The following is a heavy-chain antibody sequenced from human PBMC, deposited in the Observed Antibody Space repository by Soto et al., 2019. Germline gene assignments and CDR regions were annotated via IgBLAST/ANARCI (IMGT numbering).Heavy chain of an antibody. CDR3: ARGQDVDDDLYHYYGLAV. V-gene: IGHV3-21*01. J-gene: IGHJ6*02. Sequence: EVQVVESGGGLVKPGESLRLSCAASGFTFRSHSMTWVRQAPGKGPEWVSSISSSSRDIYYADSVKGRFTISRDNGKNSLYLQMNSLRAADTAVYYCARGQDVDDDLYHYYGLAVWGPGTTVAVSS. CDR1: GFTFRSHS. CDR2: ISSSSRDI. D-gene: IGHD1-1*01.